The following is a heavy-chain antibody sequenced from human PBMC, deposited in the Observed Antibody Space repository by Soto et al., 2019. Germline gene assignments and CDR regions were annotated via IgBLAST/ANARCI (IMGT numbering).Heavy chain of an antibody. CDR2: IYYSGST. CDR1: GGSISSSSYY. D-gene: IGHD6-19*01. J-gene: IGHJ5*02. Sequence: PSETLSLTCTVSGGSISSSSYYWGWIRQPPGKGLEWIGSIYYSGSTSYSPSLRSRVTMSVDTSKNQFSLKLSSVTAADTAVYYCARQAPHSSGWFWFDPWGQGTLVTVSS. CDR3: ARQAPHSSGWFWFDP. V-gene: IGHV4-39*01.